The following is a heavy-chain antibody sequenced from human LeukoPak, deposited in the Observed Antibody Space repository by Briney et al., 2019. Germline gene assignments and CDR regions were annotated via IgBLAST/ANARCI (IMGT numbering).Heavy chain of an antibody. CDR2: INYSGNT. CDR1: GYSISSGFY. V-gene: IGHV4-38-2*01. CDR3: ASIAVAGHNWFDP. Sequence: SETLSLTCSVSGYSISSGFYWGWIRQPPGKGLEWIGSINYSGNTYYNPSLKSRVTISVDTSKNQFSLRLSAVTAADTAVYYCASIAVAGHNWFDPWGQGTLVTVSS. J-gene: IGHJ5*02. D-gene: IGHD6-19*01.